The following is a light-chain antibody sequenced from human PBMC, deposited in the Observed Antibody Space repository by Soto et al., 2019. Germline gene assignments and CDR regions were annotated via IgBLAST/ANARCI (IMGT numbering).Light chain of an antibody. CDR1: QSVSSN. Sequence: EILMTQSPATLSVSPGERPTLSCRASQSVSSNLAWYQQKPGQAPRLLIYGASTRATGIPARFSGSGSGTEFTLTISSLQSEDFAVYYCQQYNNWPRTFGQRTKVDIK. J-gene: IGKJ1*01. V-gene: IGKV3-15*01. CDR2: GAS. CDR3: QQYNNWPRT.